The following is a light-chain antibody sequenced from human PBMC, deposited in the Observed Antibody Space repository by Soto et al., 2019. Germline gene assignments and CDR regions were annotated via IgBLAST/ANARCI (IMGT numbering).Light chain of an antibody. CDR3: MQGTHWPWT. CDR2: EVS. Sequence: DVVMTQSPLSLPVTLGQPASISCRSSQSLIHSDGNTYLNWFQQRPGQSPRRLIHEVSDRDSGVPDRFSGSGSGTDFTLKISRVEAEDVGVYYCMQGTHWPWTFGQGTEVEIK. V-gene: IGKV2-30*02. J-gene: IGKJ1*01. CDR1: QSLIHSDGNTY.